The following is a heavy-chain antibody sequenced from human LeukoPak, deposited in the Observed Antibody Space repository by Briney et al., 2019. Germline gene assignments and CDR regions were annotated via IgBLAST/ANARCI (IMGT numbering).Heavy chain of an antibody. CDR2: NNAGNGNT. CDR3: ARATGTTSNWFDP. CDR1: GYTFTSYA. J-gene: IGHJ5*02. Sequence: ASVKVSCKASGYTFTSYAMHWVRQAPGQRLEWMGWNNAGNGNTKYSQKFQGRVTMTRDTSISTAYMELSRLRSDDTAVYYCARATGTTSNWFDPWGQGTLVTVSS. D-gene: IGHD1-7*01. V-gene: IGHV1-3*01.